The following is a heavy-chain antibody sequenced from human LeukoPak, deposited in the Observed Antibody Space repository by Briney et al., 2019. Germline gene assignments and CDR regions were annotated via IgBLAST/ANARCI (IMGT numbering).Heavy chain of an antibody. D-gene: IGHD3-10*01. V-gene: IGHV3-23*01. Sequence: GGSLRLSCAASGFTFSSYDMSWVRQAPGKGLEWVSAISGSGGSTYYTDSVKGRFTISRDNSKNTLYLQMNSLRAEDTAVYYCAKGWGFGELFGEYWGQGTLVTVSS. CDR1: GFTFSSYD. CDR3: AKGWGFGELFGEY. J-gene: IGHJ4*02. CDR2: ISGSGGST.